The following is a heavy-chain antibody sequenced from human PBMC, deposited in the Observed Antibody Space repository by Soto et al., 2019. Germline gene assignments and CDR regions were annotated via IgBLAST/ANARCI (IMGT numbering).Heavy chain of an antibody. V-gene: IGHV4-59*01. CDR3: ASMIGDPVLSFDS. J-gene: IGHJ5*01. CDR1: GGPISSYY. D-gene: IGHD3-10*02. Sequence: QVQLQESGPGLVKPSETLSLTCTVSGGPISSYYWSWIRQPPGKGLEWIGFIFYSGSTSYTPPLKIRVTISIDTSEYQFSLKLNSVTAADTAVYYCASMIGDPVLSFDSWGQGTLVAVSS. CDR2: IFYSGST.